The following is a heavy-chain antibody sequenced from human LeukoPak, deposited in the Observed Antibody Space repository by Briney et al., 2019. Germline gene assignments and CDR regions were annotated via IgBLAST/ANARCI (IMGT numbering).Heavy chain of an antibody. J-gene: IGHJ1*01. D-gene: IGHD3-22*01. V-gene: IGHV3-53*01. CDR3: ASERKYYYDSSGYYHVGYFQH. Sequence: GWSLRLSCAASGFTVSSNYMSWVRQAPGKGLEWVSVIYSGGSTYYADSVKGRFTISRDNSKNTLYLQMNSLRAEDTAVYYCASERKYYYDSSGYYHVGYFQHWGQGTLVTVSS. CDR2: IYSGGST. CDR1: GFTVSSNY.